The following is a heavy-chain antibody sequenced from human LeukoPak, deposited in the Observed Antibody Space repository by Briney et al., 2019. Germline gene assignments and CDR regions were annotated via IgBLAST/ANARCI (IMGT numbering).Heavy chain of an antibody. V-gene: IGHV3-7*01. CDR2: IKHDGSAK. Sequence: GGSLRLSCAASGFTFGSYWMSWVRQAPGKGLEWVAYIKHDGSAKNYVDSVKGRFTISRDNAKNSLYLQMSSLRAEDTAKNYCARDYFKDYWGQGTLVTVSS. J-gene: IGHJ4*02. CDR1: GFTFGSYW. CDR3: ARDYFKDY. D-gene: IGHD2/OR15-2a*01.